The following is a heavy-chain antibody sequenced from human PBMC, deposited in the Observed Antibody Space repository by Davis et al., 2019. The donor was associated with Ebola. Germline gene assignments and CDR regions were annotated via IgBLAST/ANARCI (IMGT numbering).Heavy chain of an antibody. CDR3: AKDRLNYHEGTDQGLHY. V-gene: IGHV3-33*03. CDR1: GFSFSTYA. J-gene: IGHJ4*02. D-gene: IGHD5-24*01. CDR2: ISADGSDY. Sequence: PGGSLRLSCAASGFSFSTYAMHWVRQAPGKGLEWVAVISADGSDYYFGDSVKGRFTISRDSSKNTLYLQMNNLRPADTAVYYCAKDRLNYHEGTDQGLHYWGQGALVTVSS.